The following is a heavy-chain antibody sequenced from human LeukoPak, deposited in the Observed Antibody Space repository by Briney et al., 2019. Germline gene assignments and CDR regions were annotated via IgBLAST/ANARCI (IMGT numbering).Heavy chain of an antibody. CDR1: GGSISTSAFY. CDR3: ARQISDYYYYYMDV. D-gene: IGHD2/OR15-2a*01. CDR2: IYDSGNE. J-gene: IGHJ6*03. V-gene: IGHV4-39*01. Sequence: SETLSLTCTVSGGSISTSAFYWGWIRQPPGKGLEWIGSIYDSGNEFYNPSLKSRVTISADTSKSQFSLKLNSVTAADTAMYYCARQISDYYYYYMDVWGEGITVTVSS.